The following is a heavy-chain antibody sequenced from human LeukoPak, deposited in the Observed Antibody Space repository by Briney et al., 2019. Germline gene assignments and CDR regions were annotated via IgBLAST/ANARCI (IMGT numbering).Heavy chain of an antibody. CDR1: GFTFSSYA. CDR2: ISYDGSNK. V-gene: IGHV3-30-3*01. J-gene: IGHJ4*02. CDR3: ARDRDYVWGSYRPFDY. Sequence: GGSLRLSCAASGFTFSSYAMHWVRQAPGKGLEWVAVISYDGSNKYYADSVKGRFTISRDNSKNTLYLRMNSLRAEDTAVYYCARDRDYVWGSYRPFDYWGQGTLVTVSS. D-gene: IGHD3-16*02.